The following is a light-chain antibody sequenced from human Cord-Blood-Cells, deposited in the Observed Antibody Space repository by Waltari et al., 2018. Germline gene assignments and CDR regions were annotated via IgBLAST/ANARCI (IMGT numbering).Light chain of an antibody. CDR1: QSVSSSY. V-gene: IGKV3-20*01. CDR3: QQYGSSPPWT. CDR2: GAS. Sequence: EIVLTQSPGTLPLSPGERATLPCRASQSVSSSYLAWYQQKPGHAPRLLIYGASSRATGIPDRFSGSGSGTDFTLTISRLEPEDFAVYYCQQYGSSPPWTFGQGTKVEIK. J-gene: IGKJ1*01.